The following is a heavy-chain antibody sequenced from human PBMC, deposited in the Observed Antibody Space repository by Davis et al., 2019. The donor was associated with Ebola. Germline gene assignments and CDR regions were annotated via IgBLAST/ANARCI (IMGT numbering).Heavy chain of an antibody. Sequence: PSETLSLTYTVSGGSISSGSYYWSWIRQPAGKGLEWIGHIYTSGSTNYNPSLKSRVTISVDTSKNQFSLKLSSVTAADTAVYYCARDGRMDGSYYVFDYWGQGTLVTVSS. V-gene: IGHV4-61*09. CDR3: ARDGRMDGSYYVFDY. CDR2: IYTSGST. CDR1: GGSISSGSYY. J-gene: IGHJ4*02. D-gene: IGHD1-26*01.